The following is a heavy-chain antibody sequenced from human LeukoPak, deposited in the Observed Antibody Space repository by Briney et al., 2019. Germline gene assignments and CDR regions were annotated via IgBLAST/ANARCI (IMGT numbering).Heavy chain of an antibody. CDR2: IYYSGTT. CDR3: ARGVYIAAAQYAY. Sequence: SETLSLTCTVSGGSISSYYWSWIRQPPGKGLEWIGYIYYSGTTNYNPSPKSRVTISVDTSKNQFSLKLSSVTAADTAVYHCARGVYIAAAQYAYWGQGTLVTVSS. J-gene: IGHJ4*02. V-gene: IGHV4-59*01. CDR1: GGSISSYY. D-gene: IGHD6-13*01.